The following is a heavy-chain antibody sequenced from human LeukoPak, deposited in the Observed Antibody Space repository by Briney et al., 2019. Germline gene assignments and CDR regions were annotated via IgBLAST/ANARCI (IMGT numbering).Heavy chain of an antibody. J-gene: IGHJ4*02. D-gene: IGHD6-13*01. V-gene: IGHV3-30*18. CDR3: AKGRGTSGSSSDY. CDR1: GFTFSSYG. Sequence: GGSLRLSCTASGFTFSSYGMHGVRQAPGKGLEWVAVISYDGSNKYNVDSVKGRFTISRDNSKNTLYLQMNSLRAEDTAVYYCAKGRGTSGSSSDYWGQGTLVTVSS. CDR2: ISYDGSNK.